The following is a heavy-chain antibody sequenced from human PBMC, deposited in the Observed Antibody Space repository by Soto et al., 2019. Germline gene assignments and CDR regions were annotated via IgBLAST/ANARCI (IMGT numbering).Heavy chain of an antibody. J-gene: IGHJ4*02. V-gene: IGHV3-53*01. CDR1: GFTVTSNY. D-gene: IGHD5-12*01. Sequence: GGSLRLSCAASGFTVTSNYMTWVRQAPGKGLEWVSVIYSGGSTFYADSVKGRFTISRDYSKNTLYLQMNSLRAEDTAVYYCARGTDSGYDFPHFAYWGQGTLVIVSS. CDR3: ARGTDSGYDFPHFAY. CDR2: IYSGGST.